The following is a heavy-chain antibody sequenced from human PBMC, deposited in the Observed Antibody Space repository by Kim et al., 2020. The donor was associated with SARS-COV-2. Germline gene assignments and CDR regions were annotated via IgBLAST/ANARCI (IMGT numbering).Heavy chain of an antibody. V-gene: IGHV3-23*01. D-gene: IGHD5-12*01. CDR3: AKKMATG. CDR2: GDRT. Sequence: GDRTDYDDTVKGRFTISRDNSKNTLYLHMNSLRVDDTAIYYCAKKMATGWGQGTLVTVSS. J-gene: IGHJ4*02.